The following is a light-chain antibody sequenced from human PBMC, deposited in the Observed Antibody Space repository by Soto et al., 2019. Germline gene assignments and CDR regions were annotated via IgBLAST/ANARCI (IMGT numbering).Light chain of an antibody. Sequence: DIQMTQSPSTLSASVGDRVTITCRASQSISSWLAWYQQKPGKAPKLLIYDGSSLESGVPSRFSGSGSGTEFTLTISSLQPDDFASYYCQQSYSSPYTFGQGTKLEIK. V-gene: IGKV1-5*01. CDR3: QQSYSSPYT. J-gene: IGKJ2*01. CDR2: DGS. CDR1: QSISSW.